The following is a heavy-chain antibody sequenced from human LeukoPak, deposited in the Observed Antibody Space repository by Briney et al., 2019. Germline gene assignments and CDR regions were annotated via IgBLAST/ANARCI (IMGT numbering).Heavy chain of an antibody. J-gene: IGHJ5*02. CDR2: IIPIFGTT. Sequence: ASVKVSCKASGDTFSSYAISWVRQAPGQGLEWMGGIIPIFGTTNYAQKFQGRVTITADESTSTAYMELSSLRSEDTAVYYCARERITIFGAARYNWFVPWGQGTLVTVSS. D-gene: IGHD3-3*01. V-gene: IGHV1-69*13. CDR3: ARERITIFGAARYNWFVP. CDR1: GDTFSSYA.